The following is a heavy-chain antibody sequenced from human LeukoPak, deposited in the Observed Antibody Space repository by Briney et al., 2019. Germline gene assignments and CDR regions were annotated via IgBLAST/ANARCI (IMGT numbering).Heavy chain of an antibody. Sequence: SETLSLTCTVSGDSISSYYWSWIRQPPGEGLEWIGYIYYSGSTNYNPSLKSRVTISVDTSKNQFSLKLSSVTAADTAVYYCARGLEARRYCYFYYMDVWGKGTTVTVSS. J-gene: IGHJ6*03. CDR3: ARGLEARRYCYFYYMDV. D-gene: IGHD6-6*01. CDR1: GDSISSYY. CDR2: IYYSGST. V-gene: IGHV4-59*01.